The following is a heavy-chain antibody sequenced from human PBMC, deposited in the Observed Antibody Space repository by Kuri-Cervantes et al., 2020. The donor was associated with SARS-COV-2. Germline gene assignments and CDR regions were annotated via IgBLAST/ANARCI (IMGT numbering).Heavy chain of an antibody. J-gene: IGHJ6*02. CDR1: GYTFISYA. CDR2: INAGNGNT. V-gene: IGHV1-3*01. CDR3: ASVSYCSSTSCHIYCYYGMDV. Sequence: ASVKVSCKASGYTFISYAMHWVRQAPGQRLEWMGWINAGNGNTKYSQKFQGRVTITRDTSASTAYMELSSLRSEDTAVYYCASVSYCSSTSCHIYCYYGMDVWGQGTTVTGSS. D-gene: IGHD2-2*01.